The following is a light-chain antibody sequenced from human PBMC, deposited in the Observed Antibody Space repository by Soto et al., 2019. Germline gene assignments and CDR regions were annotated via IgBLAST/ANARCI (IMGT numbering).Light chain of an antibody. Sequence: DIVMTQSPDSLAVSLGERATINCKSSQIVFSTSNIKNYVAWFQQKPGQSPKLLIYWASTREFGVPDRFSGSGSGTDFTLTISSLLAEDVAVYYCQQYYNSPLTFGGGTKVEIK. V-gene: IGKV4-1*01. CDR1: QIVFSTSNIKNY. J-gene: IGKJ4*01. CDR3: QQYYNSPLT. CDR2: WAS.